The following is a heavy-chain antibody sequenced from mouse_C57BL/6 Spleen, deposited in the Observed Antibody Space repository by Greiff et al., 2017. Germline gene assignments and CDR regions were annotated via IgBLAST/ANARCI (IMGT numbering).Heavy chain of an antibody. D-gene: IGHD3-2*02. V-gene: IGHV1-64*01. J-gene: IGHJ4*01. CDR3: ARSGGRIYYAMDY. CDR1: GYTFTSYW. CDR2: IHPNSGST. Sequence: VQLQESGAELVKPGASVKLSCKASGYTFTSYWMHWVKQRPGQGLEWIGMIHPNSGSTNYNEKFKSKATLTVDKSSSTAYMQLSSLTSEDSAVYYCARSGGRIYYAMDYWGQGTSVTVSS.